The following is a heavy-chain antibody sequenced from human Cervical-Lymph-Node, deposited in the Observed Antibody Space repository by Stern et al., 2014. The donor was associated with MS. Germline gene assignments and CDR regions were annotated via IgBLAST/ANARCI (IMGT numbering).Heavy chain of an antibody. CDR3: AREWIYEVSWFDS. Sequence: QLQLQESGPGLVTPSQTLSLTCTVSGGSISSGSHYWSWIRQPAGKGLEWVGRIYPTGRFDYNPSFKGRVTMSVDTSKDQSPLELRSVTAADTAMYYCAREWIYEVSWFDSWGQGSLVIVSS. V-gene: IGHV4-61*02. D-gene: IGHD5/OR15-5a*01. J-gene: IGHJ5*01. CDR1: GGSISSGSHY. CDR2: IYPTGRF.